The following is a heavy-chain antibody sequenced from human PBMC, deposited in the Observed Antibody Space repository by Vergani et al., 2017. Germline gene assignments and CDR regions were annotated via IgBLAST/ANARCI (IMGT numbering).Heavy chain of an antibody. Sequence: QVQLQESGPGVVKPSQTLSLTCAVSGGSISSGAHCWTWIRQRPGKGLEWIGYIFYSGTTYDNPSLRSRLTISVDTSQNQFSLKLRSVTAADTAVYYCARVDTQVPATSHFYYMDVWGKGTTVVGSS. CDR1: GGSISSGAHC. CDR3: ARVDTQVPATSHFYYMDV. CDR2: IFYSGTT. V-gene: IGHV4-31*11. D-gene: IGHD6-25*01. J-gene: IGHJ6*03.